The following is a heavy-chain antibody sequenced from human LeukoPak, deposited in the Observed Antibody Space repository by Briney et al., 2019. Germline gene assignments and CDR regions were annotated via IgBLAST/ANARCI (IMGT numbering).Heavy chain of an antibody. CDR2: ISYDGSNK. CDR3: ASSIVVVPAAMGDDAFDI. CDR1: GFTFSSYA. J-gene: IGHJ3*02. Sequence: GGSLRLSRAASGFTFSSYAMHWVRQAPGKGLEWVAVISYDGSNKYYADSVKGRFTISRDNSKNTLYLQMNSLRAEDTAVYYCASSIVVVPAAMGDDAFDIWGQGTMVTVSS. D-gene: IGHD2-2*01. V-gene: IGHV3-30-3*01.